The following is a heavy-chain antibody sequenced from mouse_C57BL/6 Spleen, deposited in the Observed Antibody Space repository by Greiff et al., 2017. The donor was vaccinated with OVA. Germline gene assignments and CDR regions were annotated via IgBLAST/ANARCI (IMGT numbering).Heavy chain of an antibody. V-gene: IGHV5-9-1*02. J-gene: IGHJ4*01. CDR3: TREGVYDGYYRAMDY. D-gene: IGHD2-3*01. Sequence: EVNVVESGEGLVKPGGSLKLSCAASGFTFSSYAMSWVRQTPEKRLEWVAYISSGGDYIYYADTVKGRFTISRDNARNTLYLQMSSLKSEDTAMYYCTREGVYDGYYRAMDYWGQGTSVTVSS. CDR1: GFTFSSYA. CDR2: ISSGGDYI.